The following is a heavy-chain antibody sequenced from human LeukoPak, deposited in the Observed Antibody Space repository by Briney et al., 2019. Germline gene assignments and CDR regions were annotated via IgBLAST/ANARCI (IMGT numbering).Heavy chain of an antibody. CDR2: ISWNSGSI. Sequence: GGSLRLPCAASGFTFDDYAMHWVRQAPGKGLEWVSGISWNSGSIGYADSVKGRFTISRDNAKNSLYLQMNSLRAEDTALYYCAKGVGKYYDILTGYYNDYWGQGTLVTVSS. J-gene: IGHJ4*02. CDR1: GFTFDDYA. D-gene: IGHD3-9*01. CDR3: AKGVGKYYDILTGYYNDY. V-gene: IGHV3-9*01.